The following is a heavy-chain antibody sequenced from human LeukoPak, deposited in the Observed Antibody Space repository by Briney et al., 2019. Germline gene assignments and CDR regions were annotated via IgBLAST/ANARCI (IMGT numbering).Heavy chain of an antibody. Sequence: GGSLRLSCAASGFTFSSYWMSWVRQAPGEGLEWVANIKQDGSEKYYVDSVKGRFTISRDNAKNSLYLQMNSLRAEDTAVYYCARVVGSSWGWFDPWGQGTLVTVSS. V-gene: IGHV3-7*01. CDR1: GFTFSSYW. CDR2: IKQDGSEK. CDR3: ARVVGSSWGWFDP. D-gene: IGHD6-13*01. J-gene: IGHJ5*02.